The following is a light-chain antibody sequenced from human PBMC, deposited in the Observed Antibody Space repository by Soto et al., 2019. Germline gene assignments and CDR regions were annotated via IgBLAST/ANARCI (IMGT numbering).Light chain of an antibody. CDR1: QSLLHITGETF. CDR3: MQSTQLPPT. Sequence: DVVMTQTPLSLSVAPGQPASISCKSSQSLLHITGETFLFWYLQKPGQSPQLLIYEVSTRVSGVRDRFSGSGSGTDFILEISRVETDDVGIYYCMQSTQLPPTFGQGTRLGIE. J-gene: IGKJ5*01. V-gene: IGKV2D-29*02. CDR2: EVS.